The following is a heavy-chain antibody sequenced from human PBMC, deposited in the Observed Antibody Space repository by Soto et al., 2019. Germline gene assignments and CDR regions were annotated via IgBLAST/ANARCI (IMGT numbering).Heavy chain of an antibody. CDR2: IYSGGST. D-gene: IGHD2-15*01. CDR1: GFTVSSNY. CDR3: ARVYSGWFDP. J-gene: IGHJ5*02. Sequence: LRLSCAASGFTVSSNYMSWVRQAPGKGLEWVSVIYSGGSTYYADSVKGRFTISRDNSKNTLYLQMNSLRAEDTAVYYCARVYSGWFDPWGQGTLVTVSS. V-gene: IGHV3-66*01.